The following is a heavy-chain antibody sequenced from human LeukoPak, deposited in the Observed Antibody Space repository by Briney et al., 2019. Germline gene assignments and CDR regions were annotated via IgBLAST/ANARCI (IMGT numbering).Heavy chain of an antibody. V-gene: IGHV1-18*01. CDR1: GYTFSSYG. J-gene: IGHJ5*02. Sequence: ASVKVSCKASGYTFSSYGISWVRQAPGQGLEWMGWISAYNGNTNYRQKLQGRVTMTTDTSTSTAYMELRSLRSDDTAVYYCARDPSGVLNWFDPWGQGTLVTVSS. D-gene: IGHD1-26*01. CDR2: ISAYNGNT. CDR3: ARDPSGVLNWFDP.